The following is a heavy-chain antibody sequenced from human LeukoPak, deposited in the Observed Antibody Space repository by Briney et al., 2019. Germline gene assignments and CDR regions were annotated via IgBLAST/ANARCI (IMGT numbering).Heavy chain of an antibody. CDR1: GGSISSYY. Sequence: PSETLSLTCTVSGGSISSYYWSWIRQPAGKGLEWIGRSYTSGSTNYNPSLKSRVTMSVDTSKNQFSLKLSSVTAADTAVYYCARVCSSTSCYSSGAFDIWGQGTMVTVSS. J-gene: IGHJ3*02. CDR3: ARVCSSTSCYSSGAFDI. V-gene: IGHV4-4*07. D-gene: IGHD2-2*01. CDR2: SYTSGST.